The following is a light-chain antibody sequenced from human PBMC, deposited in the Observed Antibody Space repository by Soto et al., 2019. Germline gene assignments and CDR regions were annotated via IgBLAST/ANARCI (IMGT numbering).Light chain of an antibody. CDR3: LHYKSSSGT. CDR1: QSISSW. CDR2: DAS. J-gene: IGKJ1*01. Sequence: IQLTQSPSTLSASVGDRVTITCRASQSISSWLAWYQQKPGKAPKLLIYDASSLESGVPSRFSGSGSGTEFTLTISSLQPEDFATYYCLHYKSSSGTFGQGTKVDI. V-gene: IGKV1-5*01.